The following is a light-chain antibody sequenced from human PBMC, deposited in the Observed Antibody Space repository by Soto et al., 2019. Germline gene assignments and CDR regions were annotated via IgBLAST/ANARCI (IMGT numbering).Light chain of an antibody. J-gene: IGKJ1*01. CDR1: QSVTNSY. CDR3: QQYGDSPWT. CDR2: GAS. V-gene: IGKV3-20*01. Sequence: IVLTQSPGTLSLSPGERATLSCRASQSVTNSYLAWYQQKPGQAPRLLIYGASSRATGIPDRFSGSGSGTDFTLTISRLEPEDFAVYYCQQYGDSPWTFGQGTKVEVK.